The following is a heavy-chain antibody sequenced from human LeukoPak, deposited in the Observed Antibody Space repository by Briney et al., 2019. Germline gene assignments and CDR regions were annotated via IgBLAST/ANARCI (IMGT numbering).Heavy chain of an antibody. CDR1: GFTFSSYA. Sequence: GGSLRLSCAASGFTFSSYAMSWVRQAPGKGLEWVAFIRYDGSNKYYADSVKGRFTISRDNSKNTLYLQMNSLRAEDTAVYYCARDPLDISRWTNAFDIWGQGTTVIVS. CDR2: IRYDGSNK. V-gene: IGHV3-30*02. J-gene: IGHJ3*02. CDR3: ARDPLDISRWTNAFDI. D-gene: IGHD5-12*01.